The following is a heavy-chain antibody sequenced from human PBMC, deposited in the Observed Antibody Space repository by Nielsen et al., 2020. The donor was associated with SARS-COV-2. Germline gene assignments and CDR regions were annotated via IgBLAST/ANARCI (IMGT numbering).Heavy chain of an antibody. J-gene: IGHJ2*01. CDR1: GYTFTGYY. Sequence: ASVKVSCKASGYTFTGYYMHWVRQAPGQGLEWMGWINPNSGGTNYAQKFQGWVTMTRDTSISTAYMDVSSLRSDDTAIYYCARGGSGDGGYDWYFDLWGRGTLVTVSS. CDR2: INPNSGGT. CDR3: ARGGSGDGGYDWYFDL. V-gene: IGHV1-2*04. D-gene: IGHD5-12*01.